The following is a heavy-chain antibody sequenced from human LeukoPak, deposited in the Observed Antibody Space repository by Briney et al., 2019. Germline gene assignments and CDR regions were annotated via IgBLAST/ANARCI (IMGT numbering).Heavy chain of an antibody. D-gene: IGHD2-15*01. Sequence: ASVKVSCKASGYTFTGYVIHWVRQAPGQGLEWMGWINPDSGGTDYAQKFQGRVTMTRDTSISTAYMELSSLRSDDTAVYYCARDVASSRFSDYWGQGTLVTVSS. V-gene: IGHV1-2*02. CDR1: GYTFTGYV. CDR2: INPDSGGT. J-gene: IGHJ4*02. CDR3: ARDVASSRFSDY.